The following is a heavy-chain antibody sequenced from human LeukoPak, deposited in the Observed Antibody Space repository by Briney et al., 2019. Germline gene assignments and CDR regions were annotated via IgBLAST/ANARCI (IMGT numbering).Heavy chain of an antibody. V-gene: IGHV3-21*01. CDR1: GFTFNSYS. J-gene: IGHJ4*02. CDR3: ARDNTGTGQY. D-gene: IGHD4-17*01. CDR2: ISSSSSYI. Sequence: GGSLRLSCAASGFTFNSYSMNWVRQAPGKGLEWVSSISSSSSYIYYADSVKGRFTISRDNAKNSLYLQMNSLRAEDTAVYYCARDNTGTGQYWGQGTLVTVPS.